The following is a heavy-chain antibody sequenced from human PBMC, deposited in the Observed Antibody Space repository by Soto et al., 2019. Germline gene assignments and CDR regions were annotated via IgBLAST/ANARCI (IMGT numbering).Heavy chain of an antibody. D-gene: IGHD4-17*01. V-gene: IGHV4-59*08. J-gene: IGHJ3*02. CDR1: GGSISSYY. CDR3: ARRYGDAFDI. Sequence: SETLSLTCTVSGGSISSYYWSWIRQPPGRGLEWIGYIYYSGSTNYNPSLKSRVTISVDTSKNQFSLKLSSVTAADTAVYYCARRYGDAFDIWGQGTMVTVSS. CDR2: IYYSGST.